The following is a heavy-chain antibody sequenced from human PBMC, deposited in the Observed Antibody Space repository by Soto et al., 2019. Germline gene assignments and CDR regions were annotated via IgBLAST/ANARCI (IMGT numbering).Heavy chain of an antibody. V-gene: IGHV4-4*07. D-gene: IGHD1-1*01. Sequence: SETLSLTCTVSGASISGFYWSWIRKSAGKGLEWIGRIYATGTTDYNPSLKSRVMMSVDTSKMQFSLKLRSVTAADTAVYYCVRDGTKTLRDWFDPWGRGISVTVSS. J-gene: IGHJ5*02. CDR1: GASISGFY. CDR3: VRDGTKTLRDWFDP. CDR2: IYATGTT.